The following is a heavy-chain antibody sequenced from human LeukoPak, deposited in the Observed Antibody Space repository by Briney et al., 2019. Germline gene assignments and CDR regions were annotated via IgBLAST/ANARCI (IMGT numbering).Heavy chain of an antibody. CDR1: GGTYSSYA. CDR3: ASLEKSFYYGSGSYNSDDAFDI. V-gene: IGHV1-69*06. J-gene: IGHJ3*02. D-gene: IGHD3-10*01. Sequence: SVKVSCKASGGTYSSYAISWVRQGPGQGLEWMGGIIPIFGTANYAQKFQGRVTITADKSTSTAYMELSSLRSEDTAVYYCASLEKSFYYGSGSYNSDDAFDIWGQGTMVTVSS. CDR2: IIPIFGTA.